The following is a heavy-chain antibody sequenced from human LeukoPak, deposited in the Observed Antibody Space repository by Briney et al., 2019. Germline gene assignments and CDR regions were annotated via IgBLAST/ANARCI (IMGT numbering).Heavy chain of an antibody. Sequence: GASVKVSCKASGYTFTSYGISWVRQAPGQGLEWMGWISAYNGNTNYAQKLQGRVTMTTDTSTSTAYMELRSLRSDDTAVYYCARDLEGDYYDSSGYLPGAFDIWGQGTMVTVSS. D-gene: IGHD3-22*01. V-gene: IGHV1-18*01. J-gene: IGHJ3*02. CDR2: ISAYNGNT. CDR1: GYTFTSYG. CDR3: ARDLEGDYYDSSGYLPGAFDI.